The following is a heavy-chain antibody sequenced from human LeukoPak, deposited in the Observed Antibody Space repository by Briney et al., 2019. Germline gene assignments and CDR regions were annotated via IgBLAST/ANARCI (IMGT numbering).Heavy chain of an antibody. J-gene: IGHJ5*02. D-gene: IGHD2-2*01. V-gene: IGHV1-69*04. CDR1: GGAFSSYA. Sequence: ASVKVSCKASGGAFSSYAISWVRQAPGQGLEWMGRIIPILGIANYAQKFQGRVTITTDESTSTAYMELSSLRSEDTAVYYCARDSRYCSSTSCYAGGWFDPWGQGTLVTVSS. CDR3: ARDSRYCSSTSCYAGGWFDP. CDR2: IIPILGIA.